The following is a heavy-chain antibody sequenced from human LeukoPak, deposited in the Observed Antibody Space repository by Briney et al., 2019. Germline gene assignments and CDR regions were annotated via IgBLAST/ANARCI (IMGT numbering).Heavy chain of an antibody. V-gene: IGHV4-59*01. Sequence: SETLSLTCTVSGGSISSYYWSWIRQPPGKGLEWIGYIYYSGSTNYHPSLKSRVTISVDTSKNPFALKLSSVTAADTAVYYCARNGEDIVVVPAAMVGRRSVAAGWFDPWGQGTLVTVSS. D-gene: IGHD2-2*01. J-gene: IGHJ5*02. CDR2: IYYSGST. CDR1: GGSISSYY. CDR3: ARNGEDIVVVPAAMVGRRSVAAGWFDP.